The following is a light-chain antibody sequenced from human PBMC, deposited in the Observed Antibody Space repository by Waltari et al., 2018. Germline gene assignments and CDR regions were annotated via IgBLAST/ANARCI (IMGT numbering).Light chain of an antibody. CDR1: NSDIGEYDS. CDR3: TSSTSNATWV. Sequence: QSALTQPASVSGSLGQSLTISCTGTNSDIGEYDSVSWYQQHPGKAPTLMICDVTEPPAGLTSRFSGSKSSNTASLTIAVLQAEEEADYYCTSSTSNATWVFGGGTELTVL. CDR2: DVT. J-gene: IGLJ3*02. V-gene: IGLV2-14*03.